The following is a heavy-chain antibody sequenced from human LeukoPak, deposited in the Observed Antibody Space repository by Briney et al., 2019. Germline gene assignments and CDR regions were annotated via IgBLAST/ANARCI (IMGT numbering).Heavy chain of an antibody. D-gene: IGHD3-10*02. CDR3: AKCSAGYYNDAFDI. CDR1: GFTFDNYA. CDR2: ISGGGAKR. V-gene: IGHV3-23*01. J-gene: IGHJ3*02. Sequence: GGSLRLSCAASGFTFDNYAMNWVRQAPGKGLEWVSYISGGGAKRHYSDSAKGRFTISRDNPKNTPYLQINNLRAEDTAMYYCAKCSAGYYNDAFDIWGRGTMVTVSS.